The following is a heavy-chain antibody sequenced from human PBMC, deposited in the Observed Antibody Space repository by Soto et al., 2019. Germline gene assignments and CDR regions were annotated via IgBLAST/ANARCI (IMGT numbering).Heavy chain of an antibody. CDR2: IYHSGST. CDR3: ARENRAPVVLWFGEPQNDNWFDP. J-gene: IGHJ5*02. Sequence: SETLSLTCAVSGGSISSSNWWSWVRQPPGKGLEWIGEIYHSGSTNYNPSLKSRVTISVDKSKNQFSLKLSSVTAADTAVYYCARENRAPVVLWFGEPQNDNWFDPWGQGTLVTVS. D-gene: IGHD3-10*01. V-gene: IGHV4-4*02. CDR1: GGSISSSNW.